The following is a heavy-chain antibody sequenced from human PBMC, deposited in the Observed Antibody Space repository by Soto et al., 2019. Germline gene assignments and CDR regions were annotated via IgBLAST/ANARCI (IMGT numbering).Heavy chain of an antibody. J-gene: IGHJ6*02. V-gene: IGHV1-3*01. CDR1: GYTFTSYA. CDR3: ARDRSVTQLYYYGMDV. CDR2: INAGNGNT. Sequence: QVQLVQSGAEVKKPGASVKVSCKASGYTFTSYAMHWVRQAPGQRLEWMGWINAGNGNTKYSQKFQGRVTITRDTSASTAYMELSSLRSEDTAVYYCARDRSVTQLYYYGMDVWGQGTTVNVSS. D-gene: IGHD4-17*01.